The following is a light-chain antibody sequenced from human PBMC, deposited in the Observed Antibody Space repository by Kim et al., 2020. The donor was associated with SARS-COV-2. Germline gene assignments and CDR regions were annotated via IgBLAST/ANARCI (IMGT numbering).Light chain of an antibody. CDR3: QSYDSSLSIGV. CDR1: SSNIGAGFD. V-gene: IGLV1-40*01. CDR2: DNN. J-gene: IGLJ3*02. Sequence: QSVLTQPPSVSGAPGQRVTISCTGSSSNIGAGFDVHWYQQLPGTVPKLLIYDNNSRPSGVPDRFSASKSGTSAPLAITGLQAEDEADYYCQSYDSSLSIGVFGGGTKLTVL.